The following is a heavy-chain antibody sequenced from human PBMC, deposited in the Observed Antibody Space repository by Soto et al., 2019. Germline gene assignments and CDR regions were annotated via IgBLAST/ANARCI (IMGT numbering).Heavy chain of an antibody. CDR1: GYTCTTYG. V-gene: IGHV1-18*04. CDR3: ARRGAYCSGGTCYHFDY. Sequence: GASVKVSCKASGYTCTTYGISWVRQAPGQGLEWMGWISTYNGNTNYEQKLQGRVTMTTDTLTSTAYMELRSLRSDDTAVYYCARRGAYCSGGTCYHFDYWGQGTLVTVS. D-gene: IGHD2-15*01. CDR2: ISTYNGNT. J-gene: IGHJ4*02.